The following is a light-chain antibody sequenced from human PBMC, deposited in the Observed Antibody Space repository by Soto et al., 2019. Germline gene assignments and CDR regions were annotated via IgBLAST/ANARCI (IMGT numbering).Light chain of an antibody. CDR3: QQHASLPLT. V-gene: IGKV1-33*01. Sequence: DIQMAQSPSSLSASVGDRVTISCQATEDITISLNWFQQKPGRAPYLLIYDASNLEVGVPSRFSGGGSGTDFTLSISSLQPEDIATYYCQQHASLPLTFGGGTKVDIK. CDR1: EDITIS. J-gene: IGKJ4*01. CDR2: DAS.